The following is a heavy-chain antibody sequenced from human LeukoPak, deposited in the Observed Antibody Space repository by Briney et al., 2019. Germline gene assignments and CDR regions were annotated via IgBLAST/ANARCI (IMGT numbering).Heavy chain of an antibody. CDR2: INPSGGST. CDR1: GYTFTSYY. Sequence: EASVKVSCKASGYTFTSYYMHWVRQAPGQGLEWMGIINPSGGSTSYAQKFQGRVIMTRDTSTSTVYMELSSLRSEDTAVYYCAREYYDFWSGYLRGLFDYWGQGTLVTVSS. V-gene: IGHV1-46*01. D-gene: IGHD3-3*01. CDR3: AREYYDFWSGYLRGLFDY. J-gene: IGHJ4*02.